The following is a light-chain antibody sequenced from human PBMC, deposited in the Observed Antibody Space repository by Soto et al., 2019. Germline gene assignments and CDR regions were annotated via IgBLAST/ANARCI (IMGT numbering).Light chain of an antibody. CDR1: SSDVGSYNL. J-gene: IGLJ1*01. CDR2: EGS. V-gene: IGLV2-23*01. Sequence: QSVLTQPASVSGSPGQSITISCTGTSSDVGSYNLVSWYQQHPGKAPKLMIYEGSKRPSGVSNRFSGSKSDNTASLTISGLKAEDETDYYCCSYAAGSTYVFGTGTKVTVL. CDR3: CSYAAGSTYV.